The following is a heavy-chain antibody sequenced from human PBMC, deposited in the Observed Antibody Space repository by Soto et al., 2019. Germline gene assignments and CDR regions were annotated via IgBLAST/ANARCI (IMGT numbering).Heavy chain of an antibody. CDR1: GGIFSTYA. D-gene: IGHD3-10*01. CDR2: TIPIFGTP. J-gene: IGHJ4*02. V-gene: IGHV1-69*01. Sequence: QVQLVQSGAEVKKPGSAVKVSCKASGGIFSTYAISLLRQAPGQGREWMGGTIPIFGTPNYSTRFQGRVTIKAGESTSTTYIELRRLRYEATAVYYCARDRDDYGSGNYYNRIDFWGQGALVTVSS. CDR3: ARDRDDYGSGNYYNRIDF.